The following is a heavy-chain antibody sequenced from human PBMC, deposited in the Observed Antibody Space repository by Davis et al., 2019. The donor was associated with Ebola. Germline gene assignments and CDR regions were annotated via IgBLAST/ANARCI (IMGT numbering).Heavy chain of an antibody. CDR1: GSSSSGYY. CDR3: ARGPSSGYIRGSYYYHTLDV. Sequence: PGGSLRLSCAVYGSSSSGYYCRRIRHPPRQGLDWVSAINHNGSTNSNPSLKGRVTISVDTSKNQFSLNMSSVTAADAAVYYCARGPSSGYIRGSYYYHTLDVWGQGTTVTVSS. D-gene: IGHD5-12*01. J-gene: IGHJ6*02. V-gene: IGHV4-34*01. CDR2: INHNGST.